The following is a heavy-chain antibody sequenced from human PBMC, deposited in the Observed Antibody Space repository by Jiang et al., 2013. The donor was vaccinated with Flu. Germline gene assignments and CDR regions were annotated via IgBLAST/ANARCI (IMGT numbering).Heavy chain of an antibody. CDR1: GFTFSSYW. J-gene: IGHJ1*01. Sequence: QLLESGGGLVQPGGSLRLSCAASGFTFSSYWMSWVRQAPGKGLEWVANIKQDGSEKYYVDSVKGRFTISRDNAKNSLYLQMNSLRAEDTAVYYCARYGRWLVPRGASEYFQHWGQGTLVTVSS. CDR3: ARYGRWLVPRGASEYFQH. D-gene: IGHD6-19*01. CDR2: IKQDGSEK. V-gene: IGHV3-7*01.